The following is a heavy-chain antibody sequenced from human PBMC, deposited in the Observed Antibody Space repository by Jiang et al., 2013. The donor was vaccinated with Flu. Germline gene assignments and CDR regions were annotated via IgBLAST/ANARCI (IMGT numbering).Heavy chain of an antibody. CDR1: GGSVSSSNHY. D-gene: IGHD6-6*01. CDR3: ARRLGGSSEFDP. Sequence: KPSETLSLTCTVSGGSVSSSNHYWGWIRQPPGKGLEWIGNIYYSGSTYYNPSLKSRVAISLDTSKNHFSLTLSSVSAADTAVYYCARRLGGSSEFDPWGQGTLVTVSS. J-gene: IGHJ5*02. V-gene: IGHV4-39*02. CDR2: IYYSGST.